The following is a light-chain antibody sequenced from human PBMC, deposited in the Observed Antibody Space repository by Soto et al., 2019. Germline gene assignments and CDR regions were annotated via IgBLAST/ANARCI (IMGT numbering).Light chain of an antibody. J-gene: IGKJ5*01. CDR3: QQYDNLPT. CDR2: DAS. CDR1: QDINIY. V-gene: IGKV1-33*01. Sequence: DIQMTQSPSSLFASVGDRVTITCQATQDINIYLNWYQQKPGKAPKLLIYDASNLETGVPSRFSGTGSGTDFTFTISSLQPEDIATYYCQQYDNLPTFGQGTRLEIK.